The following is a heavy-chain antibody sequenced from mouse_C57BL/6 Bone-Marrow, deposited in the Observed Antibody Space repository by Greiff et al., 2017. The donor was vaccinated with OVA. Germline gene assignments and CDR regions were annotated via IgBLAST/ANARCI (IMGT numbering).Heavy chain of an antibody. CDR2: INPNNGGT. CDR3: AREGATVVADWYFDV. J-gene: IGHJ1*03. Sequence: EVQLQQSGPELVKPGASVKIPCKASGYTFTDYNMDWVKQSHGKSLEWIGDINPNNGGTIYNQKFKGKATLTVDKSSSTAYMELRSLTSEDTAVYYCAREGATVVADWYFDVWGTGTTVTVSS. D-gene: IGHD1-1*01. V-gene: IGHV1-18*01. CDR1: GYTFTDYN.